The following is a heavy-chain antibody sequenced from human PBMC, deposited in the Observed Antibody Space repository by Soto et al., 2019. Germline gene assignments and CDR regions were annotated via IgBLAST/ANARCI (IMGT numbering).Heavy chain of an antibody. Sequence: QVQLVKSGAEVKKPGASVKVSCKASGYTFTSYAMHWGRQAPGQRLEWMGWINAGNGNTKYSQKFQGRVTITRDTSASTAYMELSSLRSEDTAVYYCAPSPSVNYMDVWGKGTTVTVSS. CDR1: GYTFTSYA. CDR3: APSPSVNYMDV. V-gene: IGHV1-3*01. J-gene: IGHJ6*03. D-gene: IGHD4-17*01. CDR2: INAGNGNT.